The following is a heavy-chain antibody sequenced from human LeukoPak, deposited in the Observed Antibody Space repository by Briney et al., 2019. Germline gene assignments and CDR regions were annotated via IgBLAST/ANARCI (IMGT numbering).Heavy chain of an antibody. CDR3: AKDSIAARREYYYYYYYTDV. CDR2: ISWNSGSI. D-gene: IGHD6-6*01. Sequence: PGGSLRLSCAASGFTFDDYAMHWLRQAPGKGLEWVSGISWNSGSIGYADSVKGRFTISRDNAKNSLYLQMNSLRAEDTALYYCAKDSIAARREYYYYYYYTDVWGKGTTVTVSS. J-gene: IGHJ6*03. CDR1: GFTFDDYA. V-gene: IGHV3-9*01.